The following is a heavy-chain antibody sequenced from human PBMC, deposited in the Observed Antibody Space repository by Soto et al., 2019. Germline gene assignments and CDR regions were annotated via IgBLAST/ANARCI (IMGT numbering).Heavy chain of an antibody. D-gene: IGHD3-10*01. V-gene: IGHV4-59*08. CDR2: IYYSGST. Sequence: SETLSLTCTVSGGSISSYYWSWIRQPPGKGLEWTGYIYYSGSTNYNPSLKSRVTISVDTSKNQFSLKLSSVTAADTAVHYCAKITMVRGVIFPSPWFDPWGQGTLVTVSS. J-gene: IGHJ5*02. CDR3: AKITMVRGVIFPSPWFDP. CDR1: GGSISSYY.